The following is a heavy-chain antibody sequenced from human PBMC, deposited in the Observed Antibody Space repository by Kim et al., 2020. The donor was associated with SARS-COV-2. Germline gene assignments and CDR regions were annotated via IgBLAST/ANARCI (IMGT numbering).Heavy chain of an antibody. CDR3: ARGTPALAD. D-gene: IGHD2-2*01. Sequence: TDTNYADSVRGRFPSSRDNAKNSLYLQMNSLRVDDAAVYYCARGTPALADWGQGTTVTVSS. J-gene: IGHJ6*02. CDR2: TDT. V-gene: IGHV3-11*06.